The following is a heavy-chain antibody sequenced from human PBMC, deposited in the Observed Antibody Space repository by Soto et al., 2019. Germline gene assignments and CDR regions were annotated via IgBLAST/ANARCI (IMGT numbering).Heavy chain of an antibody. D-gene: IGHD3-10*01. V-gene: IGHV1-24*01. CDR1: GYTLTELS. J-gene: IGHJ6*02. Sequence: ASVKVSCKVSGYTLTELSMHWVRQAPGKGLEGMGGFDPEDGETIYAQKFQGRVTMTEDTSTDTAYMELSSLRSEDTAVYYCATINYGSGAAYYSYYGMDVWGQGTTVTSP. CDR3: ATINYGSGAAYYSYYGMDV. CDR2: FDPEDGET.